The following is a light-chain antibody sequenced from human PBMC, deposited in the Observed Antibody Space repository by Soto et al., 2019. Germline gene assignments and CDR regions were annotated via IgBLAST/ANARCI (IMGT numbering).Light chain of an antibody. CDR2: DAS. CDR1: QSVSSY. V-gene: IGKV3-20*01. J-gene: IGKJ5*01. CDR3: QHFGDSPIT. Sequence: VLTQSPGTLSLSPWERATLSCRASQSVSSYLAWYQQKPGQAPRLLIYDASTRATGIPDRFSGTGSGTDFTLTISRLEPEDFAVYYCQHFGDSPITFGQGTRLEIK.